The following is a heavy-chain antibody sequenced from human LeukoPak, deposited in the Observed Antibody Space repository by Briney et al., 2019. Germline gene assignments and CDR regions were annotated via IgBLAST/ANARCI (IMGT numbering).Heavy chain of an antibody. J-gene: IGHJ4*02. CDR3: ARDGGYSTNFDY. Sequence: GGSLRLFCAASGFNFRTYGMHWSRPAPSKGLEWVAFTQSDEGYINYADSVKGRFIISRDNSKNTLYLQMNSLRAEDTAIYYCARDGGYSTNFDYWGQGTLVTVSS. V-gene: IGHV3-30*02. D-gene: IGHD6-13*01. CDR1: GFNFRTYG. CDR2: TQSDEGYI.